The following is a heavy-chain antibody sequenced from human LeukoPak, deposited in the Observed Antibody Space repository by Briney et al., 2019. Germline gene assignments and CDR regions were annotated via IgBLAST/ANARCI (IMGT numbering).Heavy chain of an antibody. CDR2: IYYSGST. Sequence: SETLSLTCTVSGGSISSSSYYWGCIRQPPGKGLEWIGSIYYSGSTYYNPSLKSRVTISVDTSKNQFSLKLSSVTAADTAVYYCASGRGYDYVWGSYWGAFDIWGQGTMVTVPS. V-gene: IGHV4-39*01. CDR3: ASGRGYDYVWGSYWGAFDI. J-gene: IGHJ3*02. D-gene: IGHD3-16*01. CDR1: GGSISSSSYY.